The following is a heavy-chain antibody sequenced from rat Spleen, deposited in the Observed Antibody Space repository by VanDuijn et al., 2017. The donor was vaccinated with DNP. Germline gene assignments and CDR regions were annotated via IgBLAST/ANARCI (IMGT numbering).Heavy chain of an antibody. CDR2: IGSAAYAP. CDR1: GFTFSAYY. V-gene: IGHV5-22*01. J-gene: IGHJ4*01. D-gene: IGHD1-6*01. CDR3: ARLMYTTDYYYFSSYAMDA. Sequence: EVQLVESGGDLVPPGRSLKLSCAASGFTFSAYYMAWVRQAPAKGLEWVAYIGSAAYAPYYGDSVKGRFTISRDYAKSSLYLQMNTLKSEDTATYYCARLMYTTDYYYFSSYAMDAWGQGTSVTVSS.